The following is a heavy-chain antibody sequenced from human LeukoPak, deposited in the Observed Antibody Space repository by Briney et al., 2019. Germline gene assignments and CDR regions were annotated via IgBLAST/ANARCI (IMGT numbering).Heavy chain of an antibody. D-gene: IGHD5-12*01. J-gene: IGHJ4*02. CDR1: GFTFSSYA. V-gene: IGHV3-23*01. CDR2: ISGSGGYT. Sequence: PGGSLRLSCAASGFTFSSYAMSWARQAPGKGLEWVSAISGSGGYTYYADSVKGRFTISRDNSKNTLYLQMNSLRAEDTAVYYCAKYDGVATNLYFDYWGQGTLVTVSS. CDR3: AKYDGVATNLYFDY.